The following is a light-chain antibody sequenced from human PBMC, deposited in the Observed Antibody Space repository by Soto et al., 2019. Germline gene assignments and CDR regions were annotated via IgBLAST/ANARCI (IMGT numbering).Light chain of an antibody. Sequence: DIQMTQSPSTLSASVGDRVTITCRASQSISSWLAWYQQKPGKAPKLLIYKASSLESGVPSRFGGSGSGTEFTLTISSLQPDDFATYHCQQYYTYWTFGQGTKVEIQ. CDR2: KAS. V-gene: IGKV1-5*03. J-gene: IGKJ1*01. CDR3: QQYYTYWT. CDR1: QSISSW.